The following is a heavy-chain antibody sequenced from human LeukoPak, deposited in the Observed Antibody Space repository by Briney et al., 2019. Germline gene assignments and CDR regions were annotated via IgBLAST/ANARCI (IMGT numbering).Heavy chain of an antibody. CDR1: GFMFSSNW. D-gene: IGHD5-24*01. J-gene: IGHJ4*02. V-gene: IGHV3-7*03. CDR2: IKEDGTET. Sequence: GGSLRLSCAASGFMFSSNWMSWVRLAPGKGLEWVANIKEDGTETYCADSVKGRFTISRDNAKNSLYLQMNSLRVEDTAVYYCAKEGRSLQTYWGQGTLVTVSS. CDR3: AKEGRSLQTY.